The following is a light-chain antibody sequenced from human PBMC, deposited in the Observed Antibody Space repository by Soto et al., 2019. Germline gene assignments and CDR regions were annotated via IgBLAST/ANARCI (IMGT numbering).Light chain of an antibody. CDR2: AAS. CDR3: QHSFNIPYT. V-gene: IGKV1-39*01. J-gene: IGKJ2*01. CDR1: QTISTY. Sequence: DIQMTQSPSSLSASVGDRVTITCRASQTISTYLNWYKQNPGKAPKLLIYAASNLQSGDPSRFSGSRSVTDFNLTINSLQPEDFTTYYCQHSFNIPYTFGQGTNLEIK.